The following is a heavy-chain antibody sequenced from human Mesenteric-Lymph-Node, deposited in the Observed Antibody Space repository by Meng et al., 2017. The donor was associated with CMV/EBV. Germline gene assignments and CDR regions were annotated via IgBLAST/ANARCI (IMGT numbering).Heavy chain of an antibody. CDR2: ISAYNGNT. J-gene: IGHJ6*02. Sequence: ASVKVSCKASGYTFTSYGISWVRQAPGQGLEWMGWISAYNGNTNYAQKLQGRVTMTSDTTTSTAYMEMRSLRSDDTAVYYCARGYCSSANCAHYGLDVWGQGTTVTVSS. CDR3: ARGYCSSANCAHYGLDV. V-gene: IGHV1-18*01. CDR1: GYTFTSYG. D-gene: IGHD2-2*01.